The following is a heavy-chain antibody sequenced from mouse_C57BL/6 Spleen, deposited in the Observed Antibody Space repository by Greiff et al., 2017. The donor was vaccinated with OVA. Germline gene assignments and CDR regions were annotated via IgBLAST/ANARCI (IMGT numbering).Heavy chain of an antibody. CDR2: IYWDDDK. CDR3: ARRGSYYSNYRGAMDY. J-gene: IGHJ4*01. Sequence: QVTLKESGPGILQSSQTLSLTCSFSGFSLSTSGMGVSWIRQPSGKGLEWLAHIYWDDDKRYNPSLKSRLTISKDTSRHQVFLKITSVDTADTATYYCARRGSYYSNYRGAMDYWGQGTSVTVSS. V-gene: IGHV8-12*01. D-gene: IGHD2-5*01. CDR1: GFSLSTSGMG.